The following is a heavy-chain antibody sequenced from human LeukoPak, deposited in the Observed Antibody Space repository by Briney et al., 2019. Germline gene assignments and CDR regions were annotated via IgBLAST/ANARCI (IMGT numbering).Heavy chain of an antibody. CDR2: ISAYNGNT. CDR3: ARDWPSYDILTGYPYGMDV. Sequence: ASVKVSCKASGYTFTSYGISWVRQAPGQGLEWMGWISAYNGNTNYAQKLQDRVTMTTDTSTSTAYMELRSLRSDDTAVYYCARDWPSYDILTGYPYGMDVWGKGTTVTVSS. V-gene: IGHV1-18*04. J-gene: IGHJ6*04. D-gene: IGHD3-9*01. CDR1: GYTFTSYG.